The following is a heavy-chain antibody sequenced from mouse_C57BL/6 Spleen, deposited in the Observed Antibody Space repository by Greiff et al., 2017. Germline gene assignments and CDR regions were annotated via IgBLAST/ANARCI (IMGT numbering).Heavy chain of an antibody. V-gene: IGHV5-12*01. J-gene: IGHJ1*03. CDR2: ISNGGGST. CDR1: GFTFSDYY. CDR3: ARRGCPYWYVDV. Sequence: DVHLVESGGGLVQPGGSLKLSCAASGFTFSDYYMYWVRQTPEKRLEWVAYISNGGGSTYYPDTVKGRFTISRDNAKNTLYLQMSRLKSEDTAMYYCARRGCPYWYVDVWGTGTTVTVSS.